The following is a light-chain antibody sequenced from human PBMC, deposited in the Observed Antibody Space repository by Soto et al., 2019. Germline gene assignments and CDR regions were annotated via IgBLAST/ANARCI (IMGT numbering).Light chain of an antibody. CDR2: KAS. Sequence: DIQMTQSPSTLSASVGDRVTITCRASQSISSWLAWYQQKPGKAPKLLIYKASSLESGVPSRFSGSGSGSEFTLTISSLQPYDFATYFCQKYNSYSSTFGQGTRLEIK. CDR1: QSISSW. V-gene: IGKV1-5*03. CDR3: QKYNSYSST. J-gene: IGKJ5*01.